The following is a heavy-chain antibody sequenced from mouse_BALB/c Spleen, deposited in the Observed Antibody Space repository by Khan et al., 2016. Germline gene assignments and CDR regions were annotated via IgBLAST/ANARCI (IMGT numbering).Heavy chain of an antibody. CDR3: AGGTAFDN. D-gene: IGHD2-14*01. Sequence: QVQLQQSGAELVRPGSSVKISCKASGFAFSSYWMNWVKQRPGQGLEWIGQIYPGDGDTNYNGKFKGKATLTADKSSSTAYMQLSSLTSEDSAVYFCAGGTAFDNWGQGTLVTVSS. J-gene: IGHJ3*01. V-gene: IGHV1-80*01. CDR1: GFAFSSYW. CDR2: IYPGDGDT.